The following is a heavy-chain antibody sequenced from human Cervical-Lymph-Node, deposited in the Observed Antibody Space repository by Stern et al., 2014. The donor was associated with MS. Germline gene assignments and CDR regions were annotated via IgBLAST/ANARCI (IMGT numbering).Heavy chain of an antibody. CDR3: ARLGSGYDSSYLDF. J-gene: IGHJ4*02. D-gene: IGHD5-12*01. V-gene: IGHV1-69*01. CDR1: GGTFSTDK. Sequence: QVQLVQSGSEAKKPGSSVKVSCKVSGGTFSTDKVSWVRQAPGQGLEWMGEIIPSFGTADYAQRFQDRVTIIADESTSEVHMELSSLRSEDTGVYYCARLGSGYDSSYLDFWGQGTLVTVSS. CDR2: IIPSFGTA.